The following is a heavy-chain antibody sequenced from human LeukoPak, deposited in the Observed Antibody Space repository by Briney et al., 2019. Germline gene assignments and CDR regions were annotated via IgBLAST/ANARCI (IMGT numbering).Heavy chain of an antibody. J-gene: IGHJ2*01. CDR2: IYYSGGT. Sequence: SETLSLTCTVSGDSINGYFWSWIRQPPGKGLEWIGYIYYSGGTNYNPSLKSRVTISVDTSKNQFSLKLSSVSAADTAVYYCARSAGTLVPYWYFDLWGRGTLVTVSS. CDR1: GDSINGYF. D-gene: IGHD4/OR15-4a*01. V-gene: IGHV4-59*12. CDR3: ARSAGTLVPYWYFDL.